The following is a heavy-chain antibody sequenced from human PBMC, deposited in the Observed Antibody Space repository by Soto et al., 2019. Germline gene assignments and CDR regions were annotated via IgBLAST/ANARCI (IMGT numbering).Heavy chain of an antibody. CDR3: ARDTGETHYDFWSGYWNGMDV. Sequence: GGSLRLSCAASGFTFSSYWMTWVRQAPGKGLEWLANIKQDGSEKYYVDPVKGRFTISRDNAKNSLYLQMNSLRAEDTAVYYCARDTGETHYDFWSGYWNGMDVWGQGTTVTVSS. J-gene: IGHJ6*02. V-gene: IGHV3-7*05. D-gene: IGHD3-3*01. CDR2: IKQDGSEK. CDR1: GFTFSSYW.